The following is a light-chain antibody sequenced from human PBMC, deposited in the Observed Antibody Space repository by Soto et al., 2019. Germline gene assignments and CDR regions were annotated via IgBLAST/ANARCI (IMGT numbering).Light chain of an antibody. CDR3: QQYNSYPPT. CDR1: QSISYW. J-gene: IGKJ4*01. CDR2: KAS. V-gene: IGKV1-5*03. Sequence: DIQMTQSPSTLSASVGDRVTITCRASQSISYWSAWYQQKPGKAPKLLIFKASNLESGVPSRFSGSGSGTEFTLTISSLQPDDFATYYCQQYNSYPPTFGGGTKVEIK.